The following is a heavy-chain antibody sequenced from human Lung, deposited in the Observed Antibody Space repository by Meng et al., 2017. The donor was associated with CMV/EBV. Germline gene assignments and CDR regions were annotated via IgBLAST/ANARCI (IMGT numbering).Heavy chain of an antibody. J-gene: IGHJ6*02. CDR3: ATDGGLGEVVLTINYHYYALDV. D-gene: IGHD3-10*01. Sequence: SXXVSXKASGDTSSGYTINWVRQAPGQGLEWVGRIIPILGTANYAQKLQGRVTFTADKSTSTAYMELSSLRSEDTAVYYCATDGGLGEVVLTINYHYYALDVXRQGXSVTVSS. V-gene: IGHV1-69*08. CDR2: IIPILGTA. CDR1: GDTSSGYT.